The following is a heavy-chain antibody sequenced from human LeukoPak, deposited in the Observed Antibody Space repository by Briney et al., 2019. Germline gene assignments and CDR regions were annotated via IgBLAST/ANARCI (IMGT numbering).Heavy chain of an antibody. CDR2: INPNSGGT. CDR1: GYTFTGYY. D-gene: IGHD3-10*01. J-gene: IGHJ4*02. Sequence: ASVKVSCKASGYTFTGYYMHWVRQAPGQGLEWMGRINPNSGGTNYAQKFQGRVTMTRDTSISTAYMELSRLRSDETAVYYCAVDASGSYGDYWGQGTLVTVSS. CDR3: AVDASGSYGDY. V-gene: IGHV1-2*06.